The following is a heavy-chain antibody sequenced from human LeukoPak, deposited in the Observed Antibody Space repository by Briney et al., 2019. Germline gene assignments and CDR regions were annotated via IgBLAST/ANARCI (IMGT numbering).Heavy chain of an antibody. J-gene: IGHJ4*02. D-gene: IGHD1-1*01. CDR1: GGSISSSGYY. CDR3: ARKGTAGSYPD. Sequence: SEILSLTCTVSGGSISSSGYYWGWVRQPPGKGLEWIGYIYYSGSTNYNPSLKSRVTISVDTSKNQFSLKLSSVTAADTAVYYCARKGTAGSYPDWGQGTLVTVSS. CDR2: IYYSGST. V-gene: IGHV4-61*05.